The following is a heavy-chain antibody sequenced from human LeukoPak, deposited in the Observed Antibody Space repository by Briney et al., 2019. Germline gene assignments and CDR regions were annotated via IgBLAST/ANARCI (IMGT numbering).Heavy chain of an antibody. CDR3: ARVRTYYYDSSGYYYPDDY. Sequence: ASVKVSCKASGYTFTSYGISWVRQAPGQGLEWMGWISAYNGNTNYAQKLQGRVTMTTDTSTSTAYMEPRSLRSDDTAVYYCARVRTYYYDSSGYYYPDDYWGQGTLVTVSS. V-gene: IGHV1-18*01. J-gene: IGHJ4*02. CDR2: ISAYNGNT. D-gene: IGHD3-22*01. CDR1: GYTFTSYG.